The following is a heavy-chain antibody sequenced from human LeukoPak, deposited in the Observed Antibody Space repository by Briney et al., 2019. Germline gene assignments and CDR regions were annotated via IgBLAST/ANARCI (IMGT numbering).Heavy chain of an antibody. V-gene: IGHV4-34*01. D-gene: IGHD3-10*01. CDR3: ARGRGGLLWFGELRHYYGMDV. Sequence: PSETLSLTCAVYGGSFSGYYWSWIRQPPGKGLEWIGEINHSGSTNYNPSPKSRVTISVDTSKNQISLKLSSVTAADTAVYYCARGRGGLLWFGELRHYYGMDVWGQGTTVTVSS. CDR1: GGSFSGYY. CDR2: INHSGST. J-gene: IGHJ6*02.